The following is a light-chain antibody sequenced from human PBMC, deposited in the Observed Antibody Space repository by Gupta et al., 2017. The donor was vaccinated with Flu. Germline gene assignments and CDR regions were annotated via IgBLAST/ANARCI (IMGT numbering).Light chain of an antibody. CDR3: QVWDTNDDHVV. V-gene: IGLV3-21*02. CDR2: DDT. CDR1: NIGTKS. J-gene: IGLJ2*01. Sequence: GGNNIGTKSVHWYQQRPGQAPILVVYDDTDRPSGIPERVSGSNSENTATLTINRVEAGDEADYYCQVWDTNDDHVVFGGGTKLTVL.